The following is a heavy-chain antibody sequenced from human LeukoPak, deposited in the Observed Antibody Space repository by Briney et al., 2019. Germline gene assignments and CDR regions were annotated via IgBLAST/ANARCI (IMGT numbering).Heavy chain of an antibody. J-gene: IGHJ4*02. CDR2: INHSGST. V-gene: IGHV4-34*01. CDR1: GGSFSGYY. D-gene: IGHD6-19*01. CDR3: ARWVACMGGPFDY. Sequence: SETLSLTCAVHGGSFSGYYWSWIRQPPGKGLEWIGEINHSGSTNYNPSLKSRVTISVDTSKNQFSLKLSSVTAADTAVYYCARWVACMGGPFDYWGQGTLVSVSS.